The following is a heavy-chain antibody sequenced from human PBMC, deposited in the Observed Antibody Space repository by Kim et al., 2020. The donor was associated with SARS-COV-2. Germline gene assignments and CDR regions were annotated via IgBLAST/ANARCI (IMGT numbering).Heavy chain of an antibody. CDR3: ARAPGYCSGGSCYGGFDY. D-gene: IGHD2-15*01. CDR2: IYYSVST. J-gene: IGHJ4*02. CDR1: GGSISSSSYY. Sequence: SETLSLTCTVSGGSISSSSYYWGWIRQPPGKGLEWIGSIYYSVSTYYNPSLKSRVTISVDTSKNQFSLKLSSVTAADTAVYYCARAPGYCSGGSCYGGFDYWGQGTLVTVSS. V-gene: IGHV4-39*07.